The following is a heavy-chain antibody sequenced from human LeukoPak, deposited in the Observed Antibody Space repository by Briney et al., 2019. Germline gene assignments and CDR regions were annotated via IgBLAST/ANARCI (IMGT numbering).Heavy chain of an antibody. CDR1: GFTFRSYG. V-gene: IGHV3-30*02. CDR2: IQNDGSNE. D-gene: IGHD2-21*01. Sequence: PGGSLRLSCAASGFTFRSYGMHWVRQAPGKGLEWVAYIQNDGSNEQYADSVKGRFSISRDSSKNILYLQMNSLRAEDTAVYYCARERGVSHPFDYWGQGTLVTVSS. J-gene: IGHJ4*02. CDR3: ARERGVSHPFDY.